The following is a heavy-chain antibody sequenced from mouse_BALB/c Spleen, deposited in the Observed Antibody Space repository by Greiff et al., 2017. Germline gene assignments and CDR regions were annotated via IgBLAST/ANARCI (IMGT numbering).Heavy chain of an antibody. D-gene: IGHD2-4*01. J-gene: IGHJ2*01. Sequence: EVKLVESGGGLVKPGGSLKLSCAASGFTFSSYAMSWVRQSPEKRLEWVAEISSGGSYTYYPDTVTGRFTISRDNAKNTLYLEMSSLRSEDTAMYYCARSYDYHFDYWGQGTTLTVSS. CDR3: ARSYDYHFDY. CDR1: GFTFSSYA. V-gene: IGHV5-9-4*01. CDR2: ISSGGSYT.